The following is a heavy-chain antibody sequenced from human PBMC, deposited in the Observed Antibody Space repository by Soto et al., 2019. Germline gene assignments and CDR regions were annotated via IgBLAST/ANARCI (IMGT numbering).Heavy chain of an antibody. Sequence: PGGSLRLSCAASGFTFSIYSMNWVRQAPGKGLEWVSYISRSSSTTYYADSVKGRFTISRDNAKNSLYLQMNSLRAEDTALYYCTKTQPGIAENWFDPWGQGTLVTVSS. CDR2: ISRSSSTT. J-gene: IGHJ5*02. D-gene: IGHD6-13*01. CDR1: GFTFSIYS. V-gene: IGHV3-48*04. CDR3: TKTQPGIAENWFDP.